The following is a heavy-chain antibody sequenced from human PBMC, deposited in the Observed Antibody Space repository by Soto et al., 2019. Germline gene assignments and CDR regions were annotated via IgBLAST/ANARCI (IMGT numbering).Heavy chain of an antibody. J-gene: IGHJ5*02. V-gene: IGHV1-18*01. CDR2: ISAYNGNT. CDR3: ARSIVVVPAAIPNWFDP. D-gene: IGHD2-2*01. Sequence: QVQLVQSGAEVKKPGASVKVSCKASGYTFTSYGISWVRQAPGQGLEWMGWISAYNGNTNYAQKLQGRVTMTTDTSTSTAYMELRSLRSDDTAVYYCARSIVVVPAAIPNWFDPWGQGTLVTVSS. CDR1: GYTFTSYG.